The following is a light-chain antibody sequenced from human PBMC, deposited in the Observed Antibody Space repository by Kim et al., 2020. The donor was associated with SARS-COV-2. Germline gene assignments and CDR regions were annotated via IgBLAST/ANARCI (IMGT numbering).Light chain of an antibody. CDR1: SSDIGSNT. J-gene: IGLJ1*01. CDR3: ATWDESLNGPYV. V-gene: IGLV1-44*01. CDR2: SNN. Sequence: ELTQPPSASGTPGQRVTISCSGSSSDIGSNTVNWYQHLPGTAPKLLIYSNNRRPSGVPDRFSGSKSDTSASLAISGLQSADEADYYCATWDESLNGPYVFGTGTKVTVL.